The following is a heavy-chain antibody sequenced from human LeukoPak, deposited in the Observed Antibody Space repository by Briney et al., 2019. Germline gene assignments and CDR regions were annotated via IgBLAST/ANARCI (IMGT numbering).Heavy chain of an antibody. CDR3: ARDRYGANTYVPPNYYYYMDV. CDR2: ISSSSSYI. CDR1: GFTFSSYS. Sequence: GGSLRLSCAASGFTFSSYSMNWVRQAPGKGLEWVSSISSSSSYIYYADSVKGRFTMSRDNANNLLYLQMNSLRAEDTAVYYCARDRYGANTYVPPNYYYYMDVWGKGTTVTVSS. V-gene: IGHV3-21*01. D-gene: IGHD4-17*01. J-gene: IGHJ6*03.